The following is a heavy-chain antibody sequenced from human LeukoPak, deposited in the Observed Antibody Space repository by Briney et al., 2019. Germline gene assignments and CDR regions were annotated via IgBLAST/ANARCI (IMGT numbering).Heavy chain of an antibody. D-gene: IGHD2-2*01. CDR1: GFTFSSYS. J-gene: IGHJ4*02. CDR2: ISSSSSYI. CDR3: ARADCSSTSCYADFDY. Sequence: GGSLRLSCSASGFTFSSYSMNWVRQAPGKGLEWVSSISSSSSYIYYADSVKGRFTISRDNAKNSLYLQMNSLRAEDTAVYYCARADCSSTSCYADFDYWGQGTLVTVSS. V-gene: IGHV3-21*01.